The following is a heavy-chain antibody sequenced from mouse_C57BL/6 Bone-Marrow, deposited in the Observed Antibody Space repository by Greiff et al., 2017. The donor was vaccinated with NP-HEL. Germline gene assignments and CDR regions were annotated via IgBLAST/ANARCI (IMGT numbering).Heavy chain of an antibody. D-gene: IGHD1-1*01. CDR3: ASGSPPFYWYFDV. V-gene: IGHV2-2*01. J-gene: IGHJ1*03. CDR1: GFSLTSYG. CDR2: IWSGGST. Sequence: QVQLQQSGPGLVQPSQSLSITCTVSGFSLTSYGVHWVRQSPGKGLEWLGVIWSGGSTDYNAAFISRLSISKDNSKSQVFFKMNSLQADDTAIYYCASGSPPFYWYFDVWGTGTTVTVSS.